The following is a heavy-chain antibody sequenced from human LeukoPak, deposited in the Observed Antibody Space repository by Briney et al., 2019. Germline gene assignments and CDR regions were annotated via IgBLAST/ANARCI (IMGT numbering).Heavy chain of an antibody. CDR1: GFTFSSYA. J-gene: IGHJ1*01. V-gene: IGHV3-30*01. D-gene: IGHD6-13*01. CDR2: ISYDGSNK. Sequence: GRSLRLSCAASGFTFSSYAMHWARQAPGKGLEWVAVISYDGSNKYYADSVKGRFTISRDNSKNTLYLQMNSLRAEDTAVYYCARERGSLAAAGTVYFQHWGQGTLVTVSS. CDR3: ARERGSLAAAGTVYFQH.